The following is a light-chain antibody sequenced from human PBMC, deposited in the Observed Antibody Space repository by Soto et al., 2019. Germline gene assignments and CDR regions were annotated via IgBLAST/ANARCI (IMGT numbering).Light chain of an antibody. CDR1: QNVKTR. CDR2: DAF. V-gene: IGKV3-15*01. J-gene: IGKJ4*01. CDR3: EQYYEWPLT. Sequence: EKVMTQSPATLSVSPGERATLSCRASQNVKTRLAWYQQKPGQAPRLLIYDAFTRATGIPARFSCSASATEFTHTISSLQSEDFAVYYCEQYYEWPLTFGGGTKVEIK.